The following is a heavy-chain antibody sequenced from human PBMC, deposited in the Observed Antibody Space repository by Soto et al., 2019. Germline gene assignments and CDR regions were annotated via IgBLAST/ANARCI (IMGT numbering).Heavy chain of an antibody. CDR3: ARGRYGDY. V-gene: IGHV1-18*01. CDR2: ISAHNGKT. Sequence: QAHLVQSGPEVKKPGASVKVSCKGSGYIFTSYGIAWVRQAPGQGLEWMGWISAHNGKTEYAQKFQGRVTVTRDTSTSTXXXELXXXRSDDTALYYCARGRYGDYWGQGALVTVSS. J-gene: IGHJ4*02. CDR1: GYIFTSYG. D-gene: IGHD4-17*01.